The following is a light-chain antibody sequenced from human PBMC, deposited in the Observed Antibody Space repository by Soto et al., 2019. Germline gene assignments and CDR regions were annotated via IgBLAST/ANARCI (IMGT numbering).Light chain of an antibody. CDR2: QNS. Sequence: SSELTQPPSVSVSPGQTASISCSGDKLGDKYASWYQQKPGQSPVLVIYQNSKWPSGIPERFSGSNSGNTATLTISGTQAMDEADYYCQAWDSSTPVFGGGTKLTVL. CDR3: QAWDSSTPV. CDR1: KLGDKY. J-gene: IGLJ2*01. V-gene: IGLV3-1*01.